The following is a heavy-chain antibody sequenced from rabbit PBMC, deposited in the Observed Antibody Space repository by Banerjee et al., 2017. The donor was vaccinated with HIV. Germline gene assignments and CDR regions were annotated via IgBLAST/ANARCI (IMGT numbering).Heavy chain of an antibody. J-gene: IGHJ5*01. Sequence: QEQLEESGGDLVKPEGSLALTCKASGFTISKNYVMCWVRQAPGKGWEWIASIDTGDGGSYYASWAKGRFTISKTSSSTVTLQMTSLTAADTATYFCSRDRGSSYALDWLDLRGQGTLVTVS. V-gene: IGHV1S45*01. CDR2: IDTGDGGS. CDR3: SRDRGSSYALDWLDL. D-gene: IGHD8-1*01. CDR1: GFTISKNYV.